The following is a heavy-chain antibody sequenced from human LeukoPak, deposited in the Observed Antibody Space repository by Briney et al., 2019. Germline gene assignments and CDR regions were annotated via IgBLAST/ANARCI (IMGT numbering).Heavy chain of an antibody. CDR1: GGSISSGSYY. V-gene: IGHV4-61*02. D-gene: IGHD6-13*01. Sequence: SETLSHTCTVSGGSISSGSYYWSWIRQPAGKGLEWIGLIYTSGGTNYNPSLKSRVTISVDTSKNQFSLKLSSVTAADTAVYYCARGRYSSSWYVDFWGQGTLVTVSS. J-gene: IGHJ4*02. CDR3: ARGRYSSSWYVDF. CDR2: IYTSGGT.